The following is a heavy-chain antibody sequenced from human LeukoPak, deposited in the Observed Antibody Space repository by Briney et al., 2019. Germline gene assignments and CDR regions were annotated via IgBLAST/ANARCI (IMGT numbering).Heavy chain of an antibody. Sequence: SVKVSCKASGGTFSSYAISWVRQAPGQGLEWMGGIIPIFGTANYAQKFQGRVTITADKSTSTAYMELSSLRSEDTAVYYCASSYDFWSGYFYYYYYMDVWGKGTTVTVSS. D-gene: IGHD3-3*01. CDR2: IIPIFGTA. CDR3: ASSYDFWSGYFYYYYYMDV. J-gene: IGHJ6*03. V-gene: IGHV1-69*06. CDR1: GGTFSSYA.